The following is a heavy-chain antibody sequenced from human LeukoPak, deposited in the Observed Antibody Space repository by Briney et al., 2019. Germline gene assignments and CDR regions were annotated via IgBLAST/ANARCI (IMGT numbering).Heavy chain of an antibody. V-gene: IGHV4-4*07. J-gene: IGHJ6*02. CDR2: IYASGSVSSSGST. CDR3: AREKTVLHYYYGMDV. D-gene: IGHD4-17*01. Sequence: PSETLSLTCTVSGGSISSYYWSWIRQPAGKGLEWIGRIYASGSVSSSGSTNYNPSLKSRVTMSVDTSKKQFSLRLNSVTAADTAVYYCAREKTVLHYYYGMDVWGQGTTVTVSS. CDR1: GGSISSYY.